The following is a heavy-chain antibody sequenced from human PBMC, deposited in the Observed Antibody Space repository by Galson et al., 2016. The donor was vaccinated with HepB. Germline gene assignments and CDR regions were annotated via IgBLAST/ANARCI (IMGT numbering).Heavy chain of an antibody. CDR3: ARPLLLFRQKMYYYYGMDV. Sequence: SVKVSCKAAAGTFNNLAISWVRQAPGQGLEWMGVIIPGFGTPNYAQKFQGRVTITADEVTTTAYMELSSLRSEDSAVYYCARPLLLFRQKMYYYYGMDVWGQGTTVTVSS. J-gene: IGHJ6*02. CDR2: IIPGFGTP. D-gene: IGHD3-16*01. CDR1: AGTFNNLA. V-gene: IGHV1-69*13.